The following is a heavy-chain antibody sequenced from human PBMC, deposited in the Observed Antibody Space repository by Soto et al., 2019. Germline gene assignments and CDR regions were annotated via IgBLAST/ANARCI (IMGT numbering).Heavy chain of an antibody. CDR3: ARDRGDCGGDCFDY. CDR1: GYTFTGYY. Sequence: QVQLVQSGAEVKKPGASVKVSCKASGYTFTGYYMHWVRQAPGQGLEWMGWINPNSGGTNYAQKFQGWVTMTRDTSISTAYMEPSRLRSDDTAVYYCARDRGDCGGDCFDYWGQGTLVTVSS. CDR2: INPNSGGT. D-gene: IGHD2-21*01. J-gene: IGHJ4*02. V-gene: IGHV1-2*04.